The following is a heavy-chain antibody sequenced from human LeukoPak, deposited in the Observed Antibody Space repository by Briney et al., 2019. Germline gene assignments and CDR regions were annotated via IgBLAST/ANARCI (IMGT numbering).Heavy chain of an antibody. V-gene: IGHV3-23*01. Sequence: GGSLRLSCGASGFTFSSCAMSWVRQAPGKGLEWVSAISGSGGSTYYADSVKGRFTISRDNSKNTLYLQMNSLRAEDTAIYYCSKARRGYSGYDSSPFDPWGQGTLVTVSS. CDR2: ISGSGGST. D-gene: IGHD5-12*01. CDR1: GFTFSSCA. CDR3: SKARRGYSGYDSSPFDP. J-gene: IGHJ5*02.